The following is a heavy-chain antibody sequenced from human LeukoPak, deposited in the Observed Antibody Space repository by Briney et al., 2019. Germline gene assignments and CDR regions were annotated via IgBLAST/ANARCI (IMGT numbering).Heavy chain of an antibody. D-gene: IGHD1-14*01. CDR2: IYYSGST. J-gene: IGHJ5*02. Sequence: SETLSLTCTVSGGSISSSSYYWGWIRQPPGKGLEWIGSIYYSGSTYYNPSLKSRVTISVDTSKNQFSLKLSSVTAADTAVYYCARGRPYNVGLPPWFDPWGQGTLVTVSS. CDR3: ARGRPYNVGLPPWFDP. CDR1: GGSISSSSYY. V-gene: IGHV4-39*07.